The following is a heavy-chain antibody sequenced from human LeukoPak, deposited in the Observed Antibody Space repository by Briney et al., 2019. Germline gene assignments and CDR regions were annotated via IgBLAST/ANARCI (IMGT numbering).Heavy chain of an antibody. CDR1: GGSISSYY. CDR2: IYYSGST. V-gene: IGHV4-59*01. Sequence: PSETLSLTCTVSGGSISSYYWSWIRQPPGKGLEWIGYIYYSGSTNYNPSLKSRVTISVDTSKNQFSLKLSSVPAADTAVCYCARGGYSSSWYGERWFDPWGQGTLVTVSS. CDR3: ARGGYSSSWYGERWFDP. D-gene: IGHD6-13*01. J-gene: IGHJ5*02.